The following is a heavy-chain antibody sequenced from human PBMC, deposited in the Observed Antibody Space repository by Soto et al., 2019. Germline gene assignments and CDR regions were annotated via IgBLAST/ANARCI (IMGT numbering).Heavy chain of an antibody. CDR1: GFTFSSYN. J-gene: IGHJ5*02. V-gene: IGHV3-21*04. CDR3: TICQITPGVPGWCNRFDP. CDR2: ISSSSSYI. D-gene: IGHD2-2*01. Sequence: GGSLRLSCAASGFTFSSYNMNWVRQAPGKGQEWVSSISSSSSYIYYADSVKCRFTISRDNAKNSLYLQMNSLRVEDTAVYYCTICQITPGVPGWCNRFDPWGQGTLVTVSS.